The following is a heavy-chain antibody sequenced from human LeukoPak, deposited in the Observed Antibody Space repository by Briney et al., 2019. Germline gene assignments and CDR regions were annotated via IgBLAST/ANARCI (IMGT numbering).Heavy chain of an antibody. D-gene: IGHD6-19*01. J-gene: IGHJ5*02. V-gene: IGHV3-7*01. CDR2: MKQDGTEK. CDR1: GFTFTSYY. Sequence: AGGSLRLTCAASGFTFTSYYMSWIRQAPGKGLEWVANMKQDGTEKDYVDSVKGRFTISRDNDKSSVYLQMNSLSVEDTAVYYCARQWKWFDPWGQGTLVTVSS. CDR3: ARQWKWFDP.